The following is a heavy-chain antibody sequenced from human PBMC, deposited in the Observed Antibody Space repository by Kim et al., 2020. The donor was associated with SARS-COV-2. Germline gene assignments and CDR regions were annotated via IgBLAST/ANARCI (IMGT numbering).Heavy chain of an antibody. CDR2: IIPIFGTA. D-gene: IGHD3-22*01. CDR3: ARLYYYDSSGYYFGVSWFDP. Sequence: SVKVSCKASGGTFSSYAISWVRQAPGQGLEWMRGIIPIFGTANYAQKFQGRVTITADESTSTAYMELSSLRSEDTAVYYCARLYYYDSSGYYFGVSWFDPWGQGTLVTVSS. CDR1: GGTFSSYA. V-gene: IGHV1-69*13. J-gene: IGHJ5*02.